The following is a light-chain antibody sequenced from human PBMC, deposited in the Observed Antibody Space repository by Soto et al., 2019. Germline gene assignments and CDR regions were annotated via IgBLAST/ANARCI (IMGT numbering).Light chain of an antibody. V-gene: IGKV4-1*01. CDR1: QSVLYSSNNKNY. CDR2: WAS. CDR3: QQYYNTPLT. Sequence: DIVMTQSPDSLAVSLGERATINCKSSQSVLYSSNNKNYLAWYQQKPGQSPKLLIYWASTRESGVPDRFSGSGSGTDFTLTISSLQAEDVAVYYCQQYYNTPLTFGGRTKVEIK. J-gene: IGKJ4*01.